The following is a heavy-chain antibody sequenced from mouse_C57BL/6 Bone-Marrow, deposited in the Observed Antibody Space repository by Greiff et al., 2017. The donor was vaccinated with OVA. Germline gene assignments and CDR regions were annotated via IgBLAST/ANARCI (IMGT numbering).Heavy chain of an antibody. CDR1: GYTFTSYW. D-gene: IGHD2-2*01. V-gene: IGHV1-69*01. Sequence: VQLQQPGAELVMPGASVKLSCKASGYTFTSYWMHWVKQRPGQGLEWIGEIDPSDSYTNYNQKFKGKSTLTVDKSSSTAYMQLSSLTSEDSAVYYCARSAYGYSDAMDYWGQGTSVTVSS. J-gene: IGHJ4*01. CDR3: ARSAYGYSDAMDY. CDR2: IDPSDSYT.